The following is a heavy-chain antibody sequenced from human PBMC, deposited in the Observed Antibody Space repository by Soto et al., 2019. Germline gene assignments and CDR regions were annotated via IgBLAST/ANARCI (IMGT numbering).Heavy chain of an antibody. Sequence: QVQLVQSGAEVKEPGTSVKVSCKASGGTFSTSSFVWVRQGPGQGLEWMGGIIPIFSKTNVAQKFQGRVTFTADESTRKAYMELSSLRSEDTAIYYCATDVVRSSGGDSWGQGTLVTVSS. V-gene: IGHV1-69*01. D-gene: IGHD2-15*01. CDR2: IIPIFSKT. J-gene: IGHJ4*02. CDR3: ATDVVRSSGGDS. CDR1: GGTFSTSS.